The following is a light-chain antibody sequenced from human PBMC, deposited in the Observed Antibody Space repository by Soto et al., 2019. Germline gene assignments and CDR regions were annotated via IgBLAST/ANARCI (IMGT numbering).Light chain of an antibody. V-gene: IGLV2-14*01. CDR1: SSDVGGYNY. CDR2: DVS. Sequence: QSALTQPASVSGSPGQSITISCTGTSSDVGGYNYVSWYQQHPGKAPKLMIYDVSNRPSGVSNRFSGSKSGNTASLTISGLQAAGGAGDYCRSDTSGSTLMLFGGGTQLTVL. J-gene: IGLJ2*01. CDR3: RSDTSGSTLML.